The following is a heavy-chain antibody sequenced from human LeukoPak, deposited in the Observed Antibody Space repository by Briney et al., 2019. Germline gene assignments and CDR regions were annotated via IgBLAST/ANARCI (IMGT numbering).Heavy chain of an antibody. CDR2: ISSSSSTI. V-gene: IGHV3-48*04. J-gene: IGHJ4*02. Sequence: GGSLRLSCAASGFTFSSYSMNWVRQAPGKGLEWVSYISSSSSTIYYADSVKGRFTISRDNARNSLYLQMNSLRAEVTAVYYCARGYGDYIFDYWAREPWSPSPQ. CDR3: ARGYGDYIFDY. CDR1: GFTFSSYS. D-gene: IGHD4-17*01.